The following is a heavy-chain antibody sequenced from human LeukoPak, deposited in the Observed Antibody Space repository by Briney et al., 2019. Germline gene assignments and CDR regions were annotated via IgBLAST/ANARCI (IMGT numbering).Heavy chain of an antibody. Sequence: SETLSLTCTVSGGSISTYYWSWIRQPPGKGLEWIGYIYYTGRTNYNPSLKSRVTISVDTSRNQFSLDLSSVTAADTDFYFCAREMDYSGYDRVNWFDPWGQGTLVTVSS. D-gene: IGHD5-12*01. V-gene: IGHV4-59*01. CDR1: GGSISTYY. CDR3: AREMDYSGYDRVNWFDP. CDR2: IYYTGRT. J-gene: IGHJ5*02.